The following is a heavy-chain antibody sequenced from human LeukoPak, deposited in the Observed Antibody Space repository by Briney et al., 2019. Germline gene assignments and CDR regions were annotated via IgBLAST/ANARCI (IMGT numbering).Heavy chain of an antibody. CDR2: FDPEDGET. D-gene: IGHD4-17*01. V-gene: IGHV1-24*01. CDR3: ATDIQSTVTTYFDY. J-gene: IGHJ4*02. CDR1: GYTLTELS. Sequence: ASVKVSCKVSGYTLTELSMHWVRQAPGKGLEWMGGFDPEDGETIYAQKFQGRVTMTEDTSTDTAYMELSSLRSEDTAVYYCATDIQSTVTTYFDYWGQGTLVTVSS.